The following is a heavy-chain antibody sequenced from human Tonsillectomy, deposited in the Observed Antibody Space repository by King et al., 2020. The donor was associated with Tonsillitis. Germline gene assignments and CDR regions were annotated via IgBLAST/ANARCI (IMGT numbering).Heavy chain of an antibody. V-gene: IGHV3-23*04. CDR2: ISASGSST. Sequence: VQLVESGGNLVQPGGSLRLSCEASGFTFSSYAMSWVRQAPGKGLEWVSGISASGSSTYYADSVKGRFTISRDNSKSTLYLQMNSLRAEDTAVYYCAKDQLGISYYFDYWGQGTLVTVSS. CDR3: AKDQLGISYYFDY. J-gene: IGHJ4*02. CDR1: GFTFSSYA. D-gene: IGHD7-27*01.